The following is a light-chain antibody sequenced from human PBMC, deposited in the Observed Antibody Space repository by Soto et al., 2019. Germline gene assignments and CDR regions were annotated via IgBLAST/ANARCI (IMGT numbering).Light chain of an antibody. J-gene: IGKJ1*01. CDR3: QQYNNWLTWT. V-gene: IGKV3-15*01. Sequence: EVVMTQSPASLSASPGERVTLSCRASQNIRSSLAWYQQRPGQAPRLLIYDASTRATGIPARFSGSGSGTEFTLTISSLQSEDFAVYYCQQYNNWLTWTFGQGTKVDIK. CDR2: DAS. CDR1: QNIRSS.